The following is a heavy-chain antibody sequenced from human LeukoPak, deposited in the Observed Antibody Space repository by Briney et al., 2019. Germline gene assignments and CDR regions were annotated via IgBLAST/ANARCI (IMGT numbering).Heavy chain of an antibody. CDR1: GGTFNSYA. D-gene: IGHD4-17*01. V-gene: IGHV1-69*06. CDR3: AGDNSPPMYGDLRYYFDY. Sequence: GASVKVSCKASGGTFNSYAISWVRQAPGQGLEWMGGIIPIFGTANYAQKFQGRVTITADKSTGTAYMELSSLRSEDTAVYYCAGDNSPPMYGDLRYYFDYWGQGTLVTVSS. J-gene: IGHJ4*02. CDR2: IIPIFGTA.